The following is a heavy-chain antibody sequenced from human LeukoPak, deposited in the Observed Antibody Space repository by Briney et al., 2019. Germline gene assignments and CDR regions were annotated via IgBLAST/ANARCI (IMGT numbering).Heavy chain of an antibody. J-gene: IGHJ5*01. CDR3: ARGGDWLDS. V-gene: IGHV3-48*01. CDR2: ISTSGSII. CDR1: GFTLSGYS. D-gene: IGHD2-15*01. Sequence: PGGSLRLSCAASGFTLSGYSMNWVRQTPGKGLEWVSYISTSGSIIYYADSVKGRFTISRDNAKNSLYLQMNSLRAEDTAVYYCARGGDWLDSWGQGSLVTVSS.